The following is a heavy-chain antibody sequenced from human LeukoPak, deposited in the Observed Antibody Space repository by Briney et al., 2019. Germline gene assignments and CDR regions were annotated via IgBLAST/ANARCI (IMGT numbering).Heavy chain of an antibody. CDR3: ARADGYNYMDAFDI. J-gene: IGHJ3*02. Sequence: PSETLSLTCTGSGGSISSYYWSWIRQPPGKGLEWIGYIYYSGSTNYNPSLKSRVTISVDTSKNQFSLKLSSVTAADTAVYYCARADGYNYMDAFDIWGQGTMVTVSS. CDR2: IYYSGST. CDR1: GGSISSYY. V-gene: IGHV4-59*01. D-gene: IGHD5-24*01.